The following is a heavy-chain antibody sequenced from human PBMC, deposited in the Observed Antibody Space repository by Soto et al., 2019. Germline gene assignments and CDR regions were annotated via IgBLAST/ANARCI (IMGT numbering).Heavy chain of an antibody. CDR1: GFSFSSYA. Sequence: GGSLRLSCAASGFSFSSYALNWVRQAPGKGPEWVAVISYDGSNKYYADSVKGRFTISRDNSKNRLYLQMNSLRAEDTAVYYCAKYGQQIPFDYWGQGSPVTVSS. J-gene: IGHJ4*02. CDR3: AKYGQQIPFDY. CDR2: ISYDGSNK. D-gene: IGHD3-10*01. V-gene: IGHV3-30-3*02.